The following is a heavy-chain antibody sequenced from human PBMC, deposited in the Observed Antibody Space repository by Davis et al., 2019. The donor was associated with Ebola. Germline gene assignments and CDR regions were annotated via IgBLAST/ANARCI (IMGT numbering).Heavy chain of an antibody. Sequence: GSLRLSCTASGFTFGDYAMSWIRQPPGKGLEWIGEINHSGSTNYNPSLKSRVTISVDTSKNQFSLKLSSVTAADTAVYYCARHSFIRGYFDYWGQGTLVTVSS. CDR3: ARHSFIRGYFDY. CDR2: INHSGST. V-gene: IGHV4-34*01. CDR1: GFTFGDYA. J-gene: IGHJ4*02. D-gene: IGHD5-18*01.